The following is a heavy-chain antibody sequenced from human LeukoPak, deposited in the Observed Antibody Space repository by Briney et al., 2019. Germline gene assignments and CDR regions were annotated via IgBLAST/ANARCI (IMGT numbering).Heavy chain of an antibody. D-gene: IGHD3-3*01. Sequence: GGSLRLSCAASGFTFSSYAMTWARQAPGEGLQWVSTICGSGGCTFYADSVKGRFTISRDNSKNTLYPQMNTLRAEDTAVYYCAKAADVLRFLEWFSSFDIWGQGTMVTVSS. CDR2: ICGSGGCT. CDR3: AKAADVLRFLEWFSSFDI. J-gene: IGHJ3*02. V-gene: IGHV3-23*01. CDR1: GFTFSSYA.